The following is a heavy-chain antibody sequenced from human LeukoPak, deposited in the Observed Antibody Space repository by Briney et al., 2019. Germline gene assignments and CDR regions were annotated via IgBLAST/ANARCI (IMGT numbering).Heavy chain of an antibody. Sequence: SQTLSLTCTVSGGSISSGGYYWNWIRQPPGKGLEWIGYIYHSGSTYYNPSLKSRVTISVDTSKNQFSLKLSSVTAADTAVYYCARVFSSSWYDYYGMDVWGQGTTVTVSS. CDR2: IYHSGST. J-gene: IGHJ6*02. D-gene: IGHD6-13*01. CDR3: ARVFSSSWYDYYGMDV. CDR1: GGSISSGGYY. V-gene: IGHV4-30-2*01.